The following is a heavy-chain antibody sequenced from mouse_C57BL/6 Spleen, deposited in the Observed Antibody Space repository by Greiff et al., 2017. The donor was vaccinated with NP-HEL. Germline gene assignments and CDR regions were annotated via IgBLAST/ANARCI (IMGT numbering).Heavy chain of an antibody. D-gene: IGHD1-1*01. V-gene: IGHV1-80*01. CDR2: IYPGDGDT. CDR1: GYAFSSYW. CDR3: ARALFTTVANSFDY. J-gene: IGHJ2*01. Sequence: QVQLQQSGAELVKPGASVKISCKASGYAFSSYWMNWVKQRPGKGLEWIGQIYPGDGDTNYNGKFKGKATLTADKSSSTAYMQLSSLTSEDSAVYFCARALFTTVANSFDYWGQGTTLTVSS.